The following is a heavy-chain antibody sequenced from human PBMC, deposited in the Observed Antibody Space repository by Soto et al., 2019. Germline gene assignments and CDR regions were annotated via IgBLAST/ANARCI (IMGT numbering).Heavy chain of an antibody. Sequence: EVQLVESGGGLVQPGWSLRLSCAASGFSVSSYSMNWVRQAPGKGMEWVSFISFRSGILHYAYSVKGRVTTSRDNAKNSLYLQMNSLSTEDTAVYYCEGAPDGDNNWFAPWGQGTLVTVSS. CDR3: EGAPDGDNNWFAP. D-gene: IGHD4-17*01. CDR2: ISFRSGIL. V-gene: IGHV3-48*01. CDR1: GFSVSSYS. J-gene: IGHJ5*02.